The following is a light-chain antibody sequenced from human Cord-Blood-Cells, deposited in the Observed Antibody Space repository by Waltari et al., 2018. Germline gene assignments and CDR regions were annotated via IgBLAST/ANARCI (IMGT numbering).Light chain of an antibody. CDR2: DVS. V-gene: IGLV2-14*01. CDR1: SSDVGGYNY. Sequence: QSALTQPASVSGSPGQSITISCTGTSSDVGGYNYVSWYQQHPGKAPKLMIYDVSNRPSGVSSRFSGSKSGNTASLTISGLQAEDEADDYCSSYTSSSTLVFGGGTKLTVL. CDR3: SSYTSSSTLV. J-gene: IGLJ2*01.